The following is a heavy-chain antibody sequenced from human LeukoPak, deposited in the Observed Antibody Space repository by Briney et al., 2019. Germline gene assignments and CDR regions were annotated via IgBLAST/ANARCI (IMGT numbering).Heavy chain of an antibody. Sequence: GGSLRLSCAASGFTFDDYAMHWVRQAPGKGLEWVSGISWNSGNIGYADSVKGRFTISRDNAKNSLYLQMNSLRAEDTAVYYCARDKGERGYFDYWGQGTLVTVSS. V-gene: IGHV3-9*01. CDR3: ARDKGERGYFDY. CDR1: GFTFDDYA. J-gene: IGHJ4*02. CDR2: ISWNSGNI.